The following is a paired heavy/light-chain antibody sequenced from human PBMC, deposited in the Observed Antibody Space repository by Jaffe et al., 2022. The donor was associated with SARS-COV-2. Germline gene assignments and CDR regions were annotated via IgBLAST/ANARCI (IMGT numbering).Light chain of an antibody. V-gene: IGLV8-61*01. Sequence: QTVVTQESSLSVSPGGTVTLTCGLTSGSVTTDNYPSWYQQTPGQAPRTLIFSTKFRSSGVPDRFSGSILGNKAALTITGARTEDDCDYYCVLYLGSGSGISVFGPGTKVTVL. CDR1: SGSVTTDNY. CDR2: STK. J-gene: IGLJ1*01. CDR3: VLYLGSGSGISV.
Heavy chain of an antibody. V-gene: IGHV3-30*17. Sequence: QVQLVESGGGVVQPGKSLRLSCTATGFTFSDFAMHWVRQPPGKGLEWLAVVSVTGQNDFYADSVKGHLTISRDNSKNTLFLQINSLRYEDTALYYCARGRGYSYVGFDFWGQGSLVTVSS. CDR1: GFTFSDFA. CDR2: VSVTGQND. CDR3: ARGRGYSYVGFDF. D-gene: IGHD5-18*01. J-gene: IGHJ4*02.